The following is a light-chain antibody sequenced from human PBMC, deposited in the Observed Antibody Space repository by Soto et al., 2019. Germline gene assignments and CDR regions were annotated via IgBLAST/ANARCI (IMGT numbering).Light chain of an antibody. CDR1: SSDVGRYNF. J-gene: IGLJ1*01. V-gene: IGLV2-14*03. Sequence: QSALTQPASVSGSSGRSITISCTGTSSDVGRYNFVSWYQQHPGNAPKLPIYAVSDRPSGVSTRFSGSKSGNTASLAISGLQAEDEAVYYCSSFSSSSTQVFGTGTKVTVL. CDR3: SSFSSSSTQV. CDR2: AVS.